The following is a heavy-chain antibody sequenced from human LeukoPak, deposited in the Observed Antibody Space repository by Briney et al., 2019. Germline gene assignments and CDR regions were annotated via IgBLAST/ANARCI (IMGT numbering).Heavy chain of an antibody. D-gene: IGHD2-15*01. CDR1: GYSFTIYY. CDR2: INPDTGGT. V-gene: IGHV1-2*02. J-gene: IGHJ5*02. CDR3: ARDLLRLRHNWFGP. Sequence: ASVKVSCKASGYSFTIYYMHWVRQAPGQGPEWMGWINPDTGGTYFAQKFQGRVTLTRDISSTTAYMEMSGLTSDDTAVYYCARDLLRLRHNWFGPWGQGTLVTVSS.